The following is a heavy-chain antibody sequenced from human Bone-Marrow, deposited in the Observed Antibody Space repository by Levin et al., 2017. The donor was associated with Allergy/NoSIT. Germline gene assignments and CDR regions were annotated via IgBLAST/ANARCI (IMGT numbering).Heavy chain of an antibody. CDR3: VKAGGGYDHVHYYYYAMDG. Sequence: KHGESLKISCKTSGYTFNSYDINWVRQATGQGLEWMGWMNPNSGNTGYAQKFQGRVTMTRDTSIRTAYMALSSLSSEATAFYYFVKAGGGYDHVHYYYYAMDGWGQGTTVTVS. CDR2: MNPNSGNT. V-gene: IGHV1-8*01. D-gene: IGHD5-12*01. CDR1: GYTFNSYD. J-gene: IGHJ6*02.